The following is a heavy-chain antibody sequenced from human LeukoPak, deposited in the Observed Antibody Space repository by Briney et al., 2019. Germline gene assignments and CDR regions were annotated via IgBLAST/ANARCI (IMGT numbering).Heavy chain of an antibody. CDR1: GFTFRCCS. J-gene: IGHJ4*02. D-gene: IGHD2-2*01. Sequence: PGRSLRLSCAASGFTFRCCSMNWVRQAPGKGLEWISSIGISSGNTKDADSVKGRFTISGDKAKNSVYLQMNSLRVEDTAVYYCARDTKYAFDSWGQGTLVTVS. CDR2: IGISSGNT. CDR3: ARDTKYAFDS. V-gene: IGHV3-48*01.